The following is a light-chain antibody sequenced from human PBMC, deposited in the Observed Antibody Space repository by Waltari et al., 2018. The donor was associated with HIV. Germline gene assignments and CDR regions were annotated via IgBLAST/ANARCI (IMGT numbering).Light chain of an antibody. Sequence: SYELTQPPSVSVSPGQTASITCSGHKLENKYACWYQQKPGQSPVLVIYLDNKRPSGIPGRFSGSNSGNTATLTIRGTQAMDEADYYCQTWDSNTYVFGPGTKVTVL. J-gene: IGLJ1*01. CDR3: QTWDSNTYV. V-gene: IGLV3-1*01. CDR1: KLENKY. CDR2: LDN.